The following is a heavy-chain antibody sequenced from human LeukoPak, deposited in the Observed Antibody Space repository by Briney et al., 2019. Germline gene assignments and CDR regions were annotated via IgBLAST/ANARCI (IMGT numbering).Heavy chain of an antibody. CDR2: IYTSGST. CDR3: ARDEFLNGFDP. D-gene: IGHD3-10*01. V-gene: IGHV4-4*07. Sequence: SETLSLTCAVSGYSISSGYYWSWIRQPAGKGLEWIGRIYTSGSTNYNPSLKSRVTMSVDTSKNQFSLKLSSVTAADTAVYYCARDEFLNGFDPWGQGTLVTVSS. CDR1: GYSISSGYY. J-gene: IGHJ5*02.